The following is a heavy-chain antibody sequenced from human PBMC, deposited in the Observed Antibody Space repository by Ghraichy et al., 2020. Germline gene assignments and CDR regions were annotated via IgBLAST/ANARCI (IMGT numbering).Heavy chain of an antibody. D-gene: IGHD3-3*01. V-gene: IGHV4-34*01. CDR2: INHSRST. Sequence: SETLSLTCAVYGGSFSGYYWSWIRQPPGKGLEWIGEINHSRSTKYNPSLKSRVIISVDKSKNQFSLKLSSVTAADTAVYYCARGRRWITIFEVVRKDYGMDVWGQGTTVTVSS. CDR1: GGSFSGYY. CDR3: ARGRRWITIFEVVRKDYGMDV. J-gene: IGHJ6*02.